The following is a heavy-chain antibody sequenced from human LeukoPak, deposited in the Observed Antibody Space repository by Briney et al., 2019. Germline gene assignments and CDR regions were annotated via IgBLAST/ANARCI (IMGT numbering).Heavy chain of an antibody. CDR3: AKDRAGWCMLCPIDY. CDR1: GFTFSSYA. J-gene: IGHJ4*02. V-gene: IGHV3-23*01. D-gene: IGHD2-8*01. CDR2: ISGSGGST. Sequence: GGSLRLSCAASGFTFSSYAMSWVRQAPGKGLEWVSAISGSGGSTYYADSVKGRFTTSRDNSKNTLYLQMNSLRAEDTAVYYCAKDRAGWCMLCPIDYWGQGTLVTVSS.